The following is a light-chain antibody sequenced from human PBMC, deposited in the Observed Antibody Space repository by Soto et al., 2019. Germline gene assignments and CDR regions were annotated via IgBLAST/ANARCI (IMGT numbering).Light chain of an antibody. CDR3: HQYGSSPLT. CDR2: GAS. V-gene: IGKV3-20*01. Sequence: EIVLTQSPGTLSLSPGERGTLSCRAGQSLSSSSLAWYQHKPGQAPRLLIYGASNRASGVPDRFSGGGSGTDVTLTISGLEPEDFAVYYCHQYGSSPLTFGGGTKVEI. CDR1: QSLSSSS. J-gene: IGKJ4*01.